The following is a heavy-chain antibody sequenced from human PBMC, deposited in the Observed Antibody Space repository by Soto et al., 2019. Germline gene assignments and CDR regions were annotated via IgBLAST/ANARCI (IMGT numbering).Heavy chain of an antibody. CDR3: ATTFESSSWYLAY. D-gene: IGHD6-13*01. CDR1: GYTLTELS. CDR2: FDPEYGET. V-gene: IGHV1-24*01. Sequence: ASVKVSCKVSGYTLTELSMHWVRQAPGKGLEWMGGFDPEYGETIYAQKFQGRVTMTEDTSTDTAYMELSSLRSEDTAVYYCATTFESSSWYLAYWGQGTLVTGSS. J-gene: IGHJ4*02.